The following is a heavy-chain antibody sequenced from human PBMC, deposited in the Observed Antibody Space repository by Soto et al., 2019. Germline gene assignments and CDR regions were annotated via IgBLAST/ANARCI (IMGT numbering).Heavy chain of an antibody. CDR3: ARQPTTGDTDLWFDP. D-gene: IGHD2-21*01. CDR1: GGSISTSRSY. J-gene: IGHJ5*02. Sequence: QLQLLESGPGLVKASETLSLTCSVSGGSISTSRSYWAWIRQPPGKGLEWLANIFYSGSTFYIPSLASRVSVSVDTSKNEFSLKLRSVTAADTAVYYCARQPTTGDTDLWFDPWGQGTLVTVSS. CDR2: IFYSGST. V-gene: IGHV4-39*01.